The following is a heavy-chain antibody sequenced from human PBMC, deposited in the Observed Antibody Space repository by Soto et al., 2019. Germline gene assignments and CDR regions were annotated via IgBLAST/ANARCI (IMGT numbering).Heavy chain of an antibody. CDR3: ANALGLYYFDY. V-gene: IGHV1-3*01. J-gene: IGHJ4*02. CDR1: GYTFTSYA. D-gene: IGHD3-16*01. Sequence: QVQLVQSGAEVKKPGASVKVSCKASGYTFTSYAMHWVRQAPGQRLEWMGWINAANGNTKYSQKFQGRVTITRDTSAITAYMELSSLRAEDTAVYYCANALGLYYFDYWGQGTLVSVSS. CDR2: INAANGNT.